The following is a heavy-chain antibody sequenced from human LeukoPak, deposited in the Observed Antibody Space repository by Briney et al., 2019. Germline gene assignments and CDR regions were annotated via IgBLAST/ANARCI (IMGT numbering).Heavy chain of an antibody. J-gene: IGHJ5*02. CDR3: ARDMYDILTGYYEHWFDP. D-gene: IGHD3-9*01. Sequence: GGSLRLSCAASGFTFSDYYMSWIRQAPGKGLEWVSYISSSGSTIYYAGSVKGRFTISRDNAKNSLYLQMNSLRAEDTAVYYCARDMYDILTGYYEHWFDPWGQGTLVTVSS. V-gene: IGHV3-11*01. CDR1: GFTFSDYY. CDR2: ISSSGSTI.